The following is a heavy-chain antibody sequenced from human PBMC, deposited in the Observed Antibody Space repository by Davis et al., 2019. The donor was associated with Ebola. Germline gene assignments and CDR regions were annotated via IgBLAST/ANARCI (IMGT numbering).Heavy chain of an antibody. V-gene: IGHV3-7*03. Sequence: GESLKISCVASRFPFSIRWMTWVRQAPGKGLEWVANIKEDGGEKYYVDSVEGRFTISRDNVKNSLYLQMNFLRADDTAVYYCASISLAASYFGYWGQGALVTVSS. D-gene: IGHD6-19*01. CDR1: RFPFSIRW. J-gene: IGHJ4*02. CDR2: IKEDGGEK. CDR3: ASISLAASYFGY.